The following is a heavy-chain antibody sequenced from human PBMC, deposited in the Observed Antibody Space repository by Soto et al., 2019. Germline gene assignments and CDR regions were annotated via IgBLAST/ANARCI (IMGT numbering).Heavy chain of an antibody. CDR1: GFTFSSYA. CDR2: ISYDGSNK. D-gene: IGHD3-22*01. CDR3: ARVTPNYYDSSGYFPY. V-gene: IGHV3-30-3*01. J-gene: IGHJ4*02. Sequence: GGSLRLSCAASGFTFSSYAMHWVRQAPGKGLEWVAVISYDGSNKYYADSVKGRFTISRDNSKNTLYLQMNSLRAEDTAVYYCARVTPNYYDSSGYFPYWGQGTLVTVSS.